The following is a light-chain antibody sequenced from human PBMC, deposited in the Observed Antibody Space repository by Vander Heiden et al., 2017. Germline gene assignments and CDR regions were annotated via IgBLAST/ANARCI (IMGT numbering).Light chain of an antibody. CDR3: SSCKSSSTPGV. J-gene: IGLJ3*02. CDR1: SSDVGGYNY. Sequence: QSALTQPASVSGSPGQPITISCTGTSSDVGGYNYVSWYQQHPGKAPKLMMYDVSNRPSGVSNRFSGSKSGNTASLTISGLQAEDEAEYYCSSCKSSSTPGVFGTGTKLTVL. CDR2: DVS. V-gene: IGLV2-14*03.